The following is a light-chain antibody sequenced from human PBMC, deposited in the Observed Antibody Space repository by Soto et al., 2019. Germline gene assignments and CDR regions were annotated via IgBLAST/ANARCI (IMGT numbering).Light chain of an antibody. CDR2: EVT. CDR3: STYTNINTRACV. CDR1: NGDIGSYNR. Sequence: QSVLTQPASVSGSPGQSITISCTGTNGDIGSYNRVSWYQQHPGKAPKLIIYEVTDRPSGVSNRFSGPKSGNTASLTISGLQAEDEAEYYCSTYTNINTRACVFGTGTKLTVL. J-gene: IGLJ1*01. V-gene: IGLV2-14*01.